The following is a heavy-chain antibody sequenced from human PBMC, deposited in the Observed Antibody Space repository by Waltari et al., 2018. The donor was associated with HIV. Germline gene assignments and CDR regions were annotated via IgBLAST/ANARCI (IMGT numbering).Heavy chain of an antibody. Sequence: QVQLVQSGAEVKKPGSSVKVSCKASGGAFVSHTFNWVRQAPGQGLEWMGRANPMFGTANYARKFQCRVTITADKSTTTAYMELNGLRIDDTAVYYCASARETMGVDFDSWGQGTLVTVS. D-gene: IGHD3-10*01. CDR3: ASARETMGVDFDS. J-gene: IGHJ5*01. V-gene: IGHV1-69*08. CDR1: GGAFVSHT. CDR2: ANPMFGTA.